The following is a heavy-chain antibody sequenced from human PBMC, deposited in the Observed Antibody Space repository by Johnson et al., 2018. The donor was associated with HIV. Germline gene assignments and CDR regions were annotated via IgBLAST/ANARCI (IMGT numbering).Heavy chain of an antibody. J-gene: IGHJ3*02. CDR2: ISYDGSNK. CDR3: ASGLGRVGANRSAFDI. D-gene: IGHD1-26*01. CDR1: GFTFSSYG. V-gene: IGHV3-30*03. Sequence: QVQLVESGGGVVQPGRSLRLSCAASGFTFSSYGMHWVRQAPGKGLEWVAVISYDGSNKYYADSVKGRFTISRDNSKNTLYLQMNSLRAEDTAVYYCASGLGRVGANRSAFDIWGQGTMVTVSS.